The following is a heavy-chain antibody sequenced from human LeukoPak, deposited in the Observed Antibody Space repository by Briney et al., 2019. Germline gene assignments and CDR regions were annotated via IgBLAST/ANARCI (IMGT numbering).Heavy chain of an antibody. J-gene: IGHJ4*02. Sequence: GGSLRLSCAASGFTFSSYAMHWVRQAPGKGLEWVAVISYDGSNKHYADSVKGRFTISRDNSKNTLYLQMNSLRAEDTAVYYCAKDRWYYYGSGSYLWGQGTLVTVSS. CDR3: AKDRWYYYGSGSYL. CDR1: GFTFSSYA. D-gene: IGHD3-10*01. CDR2: ISYDGSNK. V-gene: IGHV3-30-3*01.